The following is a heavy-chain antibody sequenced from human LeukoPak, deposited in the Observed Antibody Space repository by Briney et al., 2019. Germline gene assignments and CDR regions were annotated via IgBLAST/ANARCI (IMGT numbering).Heavy chain of an antibody. CDR2: IYTSGST. CDR3: ARDGRDFWSGSPKYFDY. V-gene: IGHV4-61*02. CDR1: GGSISSGSYY. D-gene: IGHD3-3*01. Sequence: SQTLSLTCNVSGGSISSGSYYWSWIRQPAGKGLEWIGRIYTSGSTNYNPSLKSRVTISVDTSKNQFSLKLSSVTAADTAVYYCARDGRDFWSGSPKYFDYWGQGTLVTVSS. J-gene: IGHJ4*02.